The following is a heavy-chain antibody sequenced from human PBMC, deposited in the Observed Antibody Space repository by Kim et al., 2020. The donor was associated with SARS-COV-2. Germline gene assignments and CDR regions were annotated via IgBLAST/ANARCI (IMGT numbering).Heavy chain of an antibody. CDR1: VFTFSSYG. Sequence: GGSLRLSCAASVFTFSSYGMHWVRQAPGKGLEWVAVIWYDGSNKYYADSVKGRFTISRDNSKNTLYLQMNSLRAEDTAVYYCAREEDPLGGSSPFDYWGQGTLVTVSS. J-gene: IGHJ4*02. V-gene: IGHV3-33*08. CDR2: IWYDGSNK. D-gene: IGHD3-16*01. CDR3: AREEDPLGGSSPFDY.